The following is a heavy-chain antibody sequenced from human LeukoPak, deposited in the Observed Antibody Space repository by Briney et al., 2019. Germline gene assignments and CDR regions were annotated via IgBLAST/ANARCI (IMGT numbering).Heavy chain of an antibody. Sequence: QPGGSLRLSYAASGFTFSSYGMSWVRQAPGKGLEWVSAISGSGGSTYYADSVKGRFAISRDNSKNTLYLQMNSLRAEDTAVYYCAKGAQRTYYYDSSGPDYWGQGTLVTVSS. D-gene: IGHD3-22*01. CDR1: GFTFSSYG. CDR3: AKGAQRTYYYDSSGPDY. V-gene: IGHV3-23*01. CDR2: ISGSGGST. J-gene: IGHJ4*02.